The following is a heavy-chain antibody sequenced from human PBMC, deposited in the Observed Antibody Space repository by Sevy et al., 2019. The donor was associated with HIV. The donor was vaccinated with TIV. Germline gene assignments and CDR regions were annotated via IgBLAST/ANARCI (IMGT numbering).Heavy chain of an antibody. Sequence: GESLKISCMASGYSFSSHWIGWVRQKPGKGLEWVGIIYPSDSETTYSPSFQGQVTISADKSINTAYLQWSSLKASDSAMYYCARQKRSADLLDYWGQGTLVTVSS. J-gene: IGHJ4*02. D-gene: IGHD2-21*02. V-gene: IGHV5-51*01. CDR2: IYPSDSET. CDR3: ARQKRSADLLDY. CDR1: GYSFSSHW.